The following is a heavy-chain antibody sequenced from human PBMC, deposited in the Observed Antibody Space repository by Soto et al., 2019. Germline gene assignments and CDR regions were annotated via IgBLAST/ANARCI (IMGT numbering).Heavy chain of an antibody. J-gene: IGHJ6*03. CDR1: GFTFSSYG. CDR2: ISYDGSNK. V-gene: IGHV3-30*18. CDR3: AKGGGSSFHYYSYMDV. Sequence: PGGSLRLSCAASGFTFSSYGMHWVRQAPGKGLEWVAVISYDGSNKYYADSVKGRFTISRDNSKNTLYLQMNSLRAEDTAVYYCAKGGGSSFHYYSYMDVWGKRTTVTVSS. D-gene: IGHD6-13*01.